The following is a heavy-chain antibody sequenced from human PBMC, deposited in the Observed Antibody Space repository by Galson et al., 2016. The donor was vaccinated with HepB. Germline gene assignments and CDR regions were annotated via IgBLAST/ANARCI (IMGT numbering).Heavy chain of an antibody. CDR1: GYTFTTYW. V-gene: IGHV5-10-1*01. D-gene: IGHD3-22*01. CDR2: IDPSDSYT. J-gene: IGHJ4*02. CDR3: ARSTSDPYYDTSDPMGFDY. Sequence: QSGAEVKKPGESLRISCQSSGYTFTTYWINWLRQMPGKGLEWMGRIDPSDSYTSYSPSFQGHVTFSADKAIGTAYLQWSSLKASDTPMYSCARSTSDPYYDTSDPMGFDYWGQGTLVTVSS.